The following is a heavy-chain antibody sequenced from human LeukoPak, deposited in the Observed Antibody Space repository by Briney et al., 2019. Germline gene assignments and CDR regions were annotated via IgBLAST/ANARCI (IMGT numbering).Heavy chain of an antibody. J-gene: IGHJ6*02. V-gene: IGHV3-11*06. CDR3: ATAYHFLIPYYGMDV. Sequence: PGGSLRLSCTASGFTFSDYYMTWIRQAPGKGLEWVSYISSRGSYIDYADSVKGRFTISRDNAKNSVNLQMNSLRVEDTALYYCATAYHFLIPYYGMDVWGQGTPVTVSS. CDR2: ISSRGSYI. D-gene: IGHD3-16*01. CDR1: GFTFSDYY.